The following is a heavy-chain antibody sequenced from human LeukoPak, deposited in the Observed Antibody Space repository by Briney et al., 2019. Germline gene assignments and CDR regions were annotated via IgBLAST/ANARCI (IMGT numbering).Heavy chain of an antibody. CDR1: GFTFSSYS. V-gene: IGHV3-48*01. Sequence: GGSLRLSCAAPGFTFSSYSMNWVRKGPGKGLGWVSYISSSSSTIYYADSVKGRFTISRDNANNSLYLQMNSLRAEDTAVYYCARAGSYGALNQGYWGQGTLVTVSS. CDR2: ISSSSSTI. D-gene: IGHD3-10*01. J-gene: IGHJ4*02. CDR3: ARAGSYGALNQGY.